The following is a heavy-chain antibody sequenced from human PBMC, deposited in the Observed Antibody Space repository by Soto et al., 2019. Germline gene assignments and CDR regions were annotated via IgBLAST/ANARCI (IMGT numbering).Heavy chain of an antibody. CDR3: ARDKITGLFDY. D-gene: IGHD2-8*02. Sequence: SETLSLTCAVYGGSFSGYYWTWIRQPPGTGLEWIGEINHSGSTNYNPSLKSRVTISVDTSKNQFSVKLTSVTAADTAVYYCARDKITGLFDYWGQGTLVTVSS. V-gene: IGHV4-34*01. J-gene: IGHJ4*02. CDR1: GGSFSGYY. CDR2: INHSGST.